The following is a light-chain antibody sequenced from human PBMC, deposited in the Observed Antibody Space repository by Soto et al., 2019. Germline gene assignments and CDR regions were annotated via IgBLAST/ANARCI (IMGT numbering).Light chain of an antibody. CDR3: XQYNNWWT. V-gene: IGKV3-15*01. CDR1: QSVNTN. Sequence: EVVMTQSPATLSVSPGEGATLSCRASQSVNTNLAWYQHKPGQTPRLLIYGASTRXXGIPARFSGSGSGTXXXXXXXXLXSEDFAVYYXXQYNNWWTFGQGTKVEIK. CDR2: GAS. J-gene: IGKJ1*01.